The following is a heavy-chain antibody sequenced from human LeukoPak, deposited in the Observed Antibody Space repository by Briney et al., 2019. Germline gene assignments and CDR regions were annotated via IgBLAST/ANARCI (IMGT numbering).Heavy chain of an antibody. CDR2: IYYSGST. J-gene: IGHJ5*02. CDR1: GYSISSSNW. CDR3: ARTSSGSYHNWFDP. V-gene: IGHV4-28*01. Sequence: PSETLSLTCAVSGYSISSSNWWGWIRQPPGKGLEWIGYIYYSGSTYYNPSLKSRVTMSVDTSKNQCSLKLSSVTAVDTAVYYCARTSSGSYHNWFDPWGQGTLVTVSS. D-gene: IGHD1-26*01.